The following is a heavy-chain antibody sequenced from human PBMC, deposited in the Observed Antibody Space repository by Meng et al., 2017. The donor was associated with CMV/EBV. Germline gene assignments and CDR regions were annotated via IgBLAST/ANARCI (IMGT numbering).Heavy chain of an antibody. CDR2: ISYDGSNK. CDR1: GFTFSSDA. Sequence: SGFTFSSDAMHWVRQAPGKGLEWVAVISYDGSNKYYADSVKGRFTISRDNSKNTLYLQMNSLRAEDTAVYYCASRVRGYSYGDFDYWGQGTLVTVSS. J-gene: IGHJ4*02. V-gene: IGHV3-30*04. CDR3: ASRVRGYSYGDFDY. D-gene: IGHD5-18*01.